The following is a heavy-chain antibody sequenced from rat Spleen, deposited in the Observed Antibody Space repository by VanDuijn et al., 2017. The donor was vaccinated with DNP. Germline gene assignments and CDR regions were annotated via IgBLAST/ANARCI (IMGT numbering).Heavy chain of an antibody. CDR1: GSSITSNY. Sequence: EVRLQESGPGLVKPSQSLSLTCSVTGSSITSNYWGWIRKFPGNKMEWIGHISYSGTTTYSPSLKSRISITRDTSKNQFFLQLNSVTTEDTATYYCARYTTGVDYWGQGVMVTVSS. D-gene: IGHD1-11*01. V-gene: IGHV3-1*01. CDR3: ARYTTGVDY. CDR2: ISYSGTT. J-gene: IGHJ2*01.